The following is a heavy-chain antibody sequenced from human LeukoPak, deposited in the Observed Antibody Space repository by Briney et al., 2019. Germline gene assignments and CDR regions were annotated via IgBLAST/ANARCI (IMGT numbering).Heavy chain of an antibody. J-gene: IGHJ4*02. CDR3: VKDLRSDFMGVLSRYLSY. V-gene: IGHV3-64D*09. CDR2: ISRNGGST. CDR1: GFTFSSFA. D-gene: IGHD2/OR15-2a*01. Sequence: GGSLRLSCSASGFTFSSFAMHWVRQAPGKGLEYVAAISRNGGSTYYADSVKGRFTISRDNSKNTLSLQMSSLRAEDTAVYLCVKDLRSDFMGVLSRYLSYWGQGTLVTVSS.